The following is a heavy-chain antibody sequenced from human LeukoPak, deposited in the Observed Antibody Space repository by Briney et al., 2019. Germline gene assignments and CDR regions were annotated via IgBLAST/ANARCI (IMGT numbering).Heavy chain of an antibody. Sequence: SETLSLTCTVSGGSISSYYWSWIRQPPGKGLEWIGYIYYSGSTNYNPSLKSRVTISVDTSKNQFSLKLSSVTAADTAVYYCARSSGISVDYWGQGTLATVSS. CDR2: IYYSGST. J-gene: IGHJ4*02. CDR3: ARSSGISVDY. D-gene: IGHD1-26*01. CDR1: GGSISSYY. V-gene: IGHV4-59*01.